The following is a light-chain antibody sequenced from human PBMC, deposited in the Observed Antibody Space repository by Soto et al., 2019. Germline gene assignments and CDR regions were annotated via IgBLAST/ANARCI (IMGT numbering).Light chain of an antibody. J-gene: IGLJ2*01. CDR3: CSYAGSYTLV. CDR2: DVS. V-gene: IGLV2-11*01. CDR1: SSDVGGYNY. Sequence: QSVLTQPRSVSGSPGQSVTISCTGTSSDVGGYNYVSWYQQHPGNAPKLMIYDVSKRPSGVPDRLSGSKSGNTASLTISGLQAEDEADYYCCSYAGSYTLVFGGGTKLTVL.